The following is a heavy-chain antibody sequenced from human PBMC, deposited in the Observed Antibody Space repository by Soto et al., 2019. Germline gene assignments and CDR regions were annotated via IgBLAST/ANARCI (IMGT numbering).Heavy chain of an antibody. J-gene: IGHJ6*02. D-gene: IGHD1-20*01. V-gene: IGHV1-69*06. Sequence: QVQLVQSGAEVKKPGSSVKVSCKASGGTFSSYAISWVRQATGQGLEWMGGIIPIFGTANYAQKFQGRVTITADKSTSTAYMELSSLRSEDTAVYYCATYNWNPLGNYYYGMDVWGQGTTVTVSS. CDR3: ATYNWNPLGNYYYGMDV. CDR1: GGTFSSYA. CDR2: IIPIFGTA.